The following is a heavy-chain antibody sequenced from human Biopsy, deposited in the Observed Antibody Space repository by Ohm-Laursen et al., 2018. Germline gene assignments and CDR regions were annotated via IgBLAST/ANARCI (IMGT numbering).Heavy chain of an antibody. D-gene: IGHD6-19*01. J-gene: IGHJ4*02. CDR3: ARGMRSSGWPYFDS. V-gene: IGHV4-61*01. CDR2: IYSGGNT. Sequence: SETLSLTWTVSGDSLTSGPENWSWIRQSPGQGLEYIGFIYSGGNTNYNPSLKNRVTMSVDTSKNQFYLKLYSVTAADTAVYYCARGMRSSGWPYFDSWGQGTLVTVSS. CDR1: GDSLTSGPEN.